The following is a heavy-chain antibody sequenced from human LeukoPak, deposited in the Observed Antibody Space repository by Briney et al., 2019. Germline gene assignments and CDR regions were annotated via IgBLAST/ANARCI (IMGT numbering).Heavy chain of an antibody. D-gene: IGHD5-18*01. V-gene: IGHV3-21*01. J-gene: IGHJ4*02. CDR3: ARESSPGYSYGYPLAY. CDR1: GFTFSSDS. Sequence: GGSLRLSCAAAGFTFSSDSMNWVRQAPGKGLEWVSSISSSSSYIYYADSVKGRFTISRDNAKNSLYLQMSSLRADDTAVYYCARESSPGYSYGYPLAYWGQGTLVTVSS. CDR2: ISSSSSYI.